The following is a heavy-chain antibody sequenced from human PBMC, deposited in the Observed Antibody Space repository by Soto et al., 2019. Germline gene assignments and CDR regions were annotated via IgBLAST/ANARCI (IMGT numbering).Heavy chain of an antibody. CDR3: ARGDVVVVAATRFVYYYGMDV. J-gene: IGHJ6*02. Sequence: ASVKVSCKASGGTFSSYAISWVRQAPGQGLEWMGGIIPIFGTANYAQKFQGRVTITADESTSAAYMGLSSLRSEDTAVYYCARGDVVVVAATRFVYYYGMDVWGQGTTVTVSS. D-gene: IGHD2-15*01. V-gene: IGHV1-69*13. CDR1: GGTFSSYA. CDR2: IIPIFGTA.